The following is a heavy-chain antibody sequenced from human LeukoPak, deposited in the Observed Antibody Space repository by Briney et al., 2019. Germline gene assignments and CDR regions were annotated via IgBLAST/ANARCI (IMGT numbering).Heavy chain of an antibody. J-gene: IGHJ4*02. D-gene: IGHD3-10*01. CDR2: ITISGSGT. V-gene: IGHV3-23*01. CDR1: GFTFNSYD. CDR3: GKGYYGSGNSDFDC. Sequence: GGSLRLSCAASGFTFNSYDMSWVHQAPGQGLEWVSSITISGSGTYYADSVKGRFTITRDNSKDTLYLEMNSLRADDTAKYYCGKGYYGSGNSDFDCWGQGTPVTVSS.